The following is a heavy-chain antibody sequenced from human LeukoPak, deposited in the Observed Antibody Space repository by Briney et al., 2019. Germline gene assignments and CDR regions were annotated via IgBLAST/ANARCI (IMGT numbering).Heavy chain of an antibody. D-gene: IGHD2-8*02. CDR3: ARVAVSGPTGWFDS. J-gene: IGHJ5*01. CDR2: ISSTSAYI. CDR1: GFALKSYS. V-gene: IGHV3-21*01. Sequence: GGFLRLSCAGSGFALKSYSLTWVRQAPGKGLEWVSSISSTSAYIHCADSVKGRFTISRDNVDNVVYLEMNSLGAEDTATYYCARVAVSGPTGWFDSWGQGTLVIVSS.